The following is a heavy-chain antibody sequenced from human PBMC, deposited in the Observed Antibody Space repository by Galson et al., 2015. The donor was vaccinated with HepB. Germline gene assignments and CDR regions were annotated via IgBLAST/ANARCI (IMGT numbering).Heavy chain of an antibody. CDR2: IKSKANNCAT. CDR1: GFTFRGSA. J-gene: IGHJ4*02. Sequence: SLRLSCAASGFTFRGSAIHWVGQASGKGPGWVGRIKSKANNCATSYVSSLKGRFTISRDDSKKMAYLHMKSLKTEDTAVYYCIRSGDFSGYSSRWGQGTLVTVSS. V-gene: IGHV3-73*01. D-gene: IGHD6-13*01. CDR3: IRSGDFSGYSSR.